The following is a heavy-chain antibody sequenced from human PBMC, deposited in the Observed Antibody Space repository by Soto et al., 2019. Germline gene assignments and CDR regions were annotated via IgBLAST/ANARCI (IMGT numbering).Heavy chain of an antibody. CDR3: ARGGYDILTGYYPLYNWFDP. CDR1: GYTFTGYY. D-gene: IGHD3-9*01. J-gene: IGHJ5*02. CDR2: INPNSGGT. V-gene: IGHV1-2*04. Sequence: GASVKVSCKASGYTFTGYYMHWVRQAPGQGLEGMGWINPNSGGTNYAQKFQGWVTMTRDTSISTAYMELSRLRPDDTAVYYCARGGYDILTGYYPLYNWFDPWGQGTLVTVSS.